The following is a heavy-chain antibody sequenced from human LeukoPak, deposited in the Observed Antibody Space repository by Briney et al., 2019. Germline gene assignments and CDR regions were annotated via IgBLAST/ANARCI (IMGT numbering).Heavy chain of an antibody. Sequence: PGGSLRLSRAASGFTVSSNYMSWVRQAPGKGLEWVSVIYSGGSTYYADSVKGRFTISRYNSKNTLYLQMNSLRAEDTAVYYCARDGPGNGSGSYYNYYYYGMDVWGQGTTVTVSS. J-gene: IGHJ6*02. D-gene: IGHD3-10*01. CDR1: GFTVSSNY. V-gene: IGHV3-66*01. CDR2: IYSGGST. CDR3: ARDGPGNGSGSYYNYYYYGMDV.